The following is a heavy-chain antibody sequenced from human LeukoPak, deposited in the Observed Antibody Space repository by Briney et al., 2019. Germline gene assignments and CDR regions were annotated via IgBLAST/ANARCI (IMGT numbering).Heavy chain of an antibody. V-gene: IGHV4-59*01. CDR2: IYYSGST. J-gene: IGHJ5*02. D-gene: IGHD6-13*01. Sequence: SETLSLTCTASGGSISSYYWSWIRQPPGKGLEWIGYIYYSGSTNYNPSLKSRVTISVDTSKNQFSLKLSSVTAADTAVYHCARDAGSSWDNWFDPWGQGTLVTVSS. CDR1: GGSISSYY. CDR3: ARDAGSSWDNWFDP.